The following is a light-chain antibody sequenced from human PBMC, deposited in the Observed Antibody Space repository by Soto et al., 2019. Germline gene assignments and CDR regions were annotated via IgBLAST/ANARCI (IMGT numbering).Light chain of an antibody. J-gene: IGKJ1*01. CDR2: DAS. Sequence: VMTQSPGTLSVSLGERATLSCRASQSVSSSYLAWYQQKPGQAPRLLIYDASNRATGIPARFSGSGSGTDFTLTISSLEPEDFAVYYCQQRSKWPTFGQGTKVDI. CDR3: QQRSKWPT. CDR1: QSVSSSY. V-gene: IGKV3D-20*02.